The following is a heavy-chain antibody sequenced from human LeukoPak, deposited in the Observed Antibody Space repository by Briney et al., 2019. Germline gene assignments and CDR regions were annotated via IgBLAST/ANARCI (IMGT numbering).Heavy chain of an antibody. D-gene: IGHD1-26*01. CDR2: ISGSGGST. J-gene: IGHJ6*02. CDR3: ARAPFREASGSPTFSGNSYYYYGLDV. V-gene: IGHV3-23*01. Sequence: PGGSLRLSCAASEFTYAMSWVRQAPGKGLEWVSAISGSGGSTYYADSVKGRFTISRDNSKNTLYLQMNSLRAEDTAVYYCARAPFREASGSPTFSGNSYYYYGLDVWGQGTTVTVSS. CDR1: EFTYA.